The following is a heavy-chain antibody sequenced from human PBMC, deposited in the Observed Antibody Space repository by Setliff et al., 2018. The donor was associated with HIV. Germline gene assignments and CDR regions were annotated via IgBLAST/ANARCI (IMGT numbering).Heavy chain of an antibody. V-gene: IGHV1-2*02. Sequence: ASVKVSCKASGYIFTVYYMHWVRQAPGQGLEWMGWINTNSGDTKYAQKLQGRVTMTRDTSISTAFMDLSRLRSDDTAMYYCARGVGSSWFDSWGQGTLVTVSS. J-gene: IGHJ5*01. CDR1: GYIFTVYY. CDR2: INTNSGDT. CDR3: ARGVGSSWFDS. D-gene: IGHD1-26*01.